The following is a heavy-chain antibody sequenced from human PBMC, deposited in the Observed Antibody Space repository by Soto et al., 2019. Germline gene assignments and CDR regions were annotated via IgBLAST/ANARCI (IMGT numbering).Heavy chain of an antibody. D-gene: IGHD2-15*01. Sequence: EVQLEESGGGLVQPGGSLRLSCAASGFVVSSSYMSWARQAPGKGLEWVSVIYSGGSTYYADSLKGRFIISRDISKNTLYLQLNSLRAEDTAVYYCARDGGNSDIGTHWSYYMDVWGKGTTVTVSS. V-gene: IGHV3-66*01. J-gene: IGHJ6*03. CDR3: ARDGGNSDIGTHWSYYMDV. CDR2: IYSGGST. CDR1: GFVVSSSY.